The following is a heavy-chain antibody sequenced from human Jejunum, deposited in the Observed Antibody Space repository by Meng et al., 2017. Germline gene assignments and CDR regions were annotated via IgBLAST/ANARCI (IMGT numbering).Heavy chain of an antibody. CDR1: GGSINSDSYY. CDR3: ARATGGSSGWYYYFDH. D-gene: IGHD6-19*01. Sequence: SETLSLTCTVSGGSINSDSYYWSWIRPPAGKELEWIGRIHPRGRTNYHPSLKSRVTISHDTSQNQFSLRLSSVTAADTAVYYCARATGGSSGWYYYFDHWGQGTLVTVSS. J-gene: IGHJ4*02. V-gene: IGHV4-61*02. CDR2: IHPRGRT.